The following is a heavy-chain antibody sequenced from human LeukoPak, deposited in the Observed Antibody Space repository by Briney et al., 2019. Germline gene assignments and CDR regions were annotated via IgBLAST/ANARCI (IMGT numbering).Heavy chain of an antibody. J-gene: IGHJ4*02. Sequence: GGSLRLSCAASGFTFSDYYMSWIRQAPGKGLEWVSYISSSGSTIYYADSVKGRFTISRDNSKNTLYLQMNSLRAEDTAVYYCARGADTRYYGDYVLYYFDYWGQGTLVTVSS. CDR2: ISSSGSTI. V-gene: IGHV3-11*01. CDR3: ARGADTRYYGDYVLYYFDY. CDR1: GFTFSDYY. D-gene: IGHD4-17*01.